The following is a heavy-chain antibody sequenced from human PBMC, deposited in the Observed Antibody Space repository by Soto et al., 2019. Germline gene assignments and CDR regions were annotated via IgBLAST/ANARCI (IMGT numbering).Heavy chain of an antibody. V-gene: IGHV4-61*08. CDR2: IYNIGST. CDR3: ARDGEV. CDR1: GDSVTSGDYY. D-gene: IGHD3-3*01. J-gene: IGHJ4*02. Sequence: QVQLQESGPGLVKPSETLSLTCTVSGDSVTSGDYYWNWIRQPPGKGLEWIGYIYNIGSTNYNPSLKSRVTISVDTSHNQFSLTLTSVTAAGTAVYYCARDGEVWGQGTLVTVSS.